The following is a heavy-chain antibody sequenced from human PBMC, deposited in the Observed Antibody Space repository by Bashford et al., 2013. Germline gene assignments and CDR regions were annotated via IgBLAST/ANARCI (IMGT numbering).Heavy chain of an antibody. Sequence: HSSETLSLTCAVYGGSFSGYYWSWVRQAPGKGLEWVAGISGSGGSTYYADSVKGRFTISRDNAKNSLYLQMNSLRAEDTAVYYCARDRPHGYNSDAFDIWGQGTMVTVSS. V-gene: IGHV3-23*01. CDR1: GGSFSGYY. CDR3: ARDRPHGYNSDAFDI. D-gene: IGHD5-24*01. CDR2: ISGSGGST. J-gene: IGHJ3*02.